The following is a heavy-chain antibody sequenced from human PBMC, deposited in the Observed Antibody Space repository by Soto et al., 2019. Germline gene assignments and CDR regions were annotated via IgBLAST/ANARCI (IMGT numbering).Heavy chain of an antibody. CDR1: GFTFTSSA. Sequence: SVKVSCKAAGFTFTSSAMQGVRQARGERLEWIGWIVVGSGNTNYAQKFQERVTITRDMSTSTAYMELSSLRSEDTAVYYCEADYDFWSGYPPFDYWGQRTLVTGSS. J-gene: IGHJ4*02. CDR3: EADYDFWSGYPPFDY. V-gene: IGHV1-58*02. CDR2: IVVGSGNT. D-gene: IGHD3-3*01.